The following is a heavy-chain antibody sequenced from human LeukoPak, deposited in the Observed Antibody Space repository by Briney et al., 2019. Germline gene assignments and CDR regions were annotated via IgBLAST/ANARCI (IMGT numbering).Heavy chain of an antibody. CDR1: GFTFCIYA. CDR2: FRGGDDIA. CDR3: ARDYCSDGSCPPLEY. J-gene: IGHJ4*02. V-gene: IGHV3-23*01. Sequence: GGSLRLSCAASGFTFCIYAMSWVRQAPGEGLEWGSRFRGGDDIAYYADSVKGRFSISRDNSKNTLYLQMNSLRAEDTAVYYCARDYCSDGSCPPLEYWGQGTLVTASA. D-gene: IGHD2-15*01.